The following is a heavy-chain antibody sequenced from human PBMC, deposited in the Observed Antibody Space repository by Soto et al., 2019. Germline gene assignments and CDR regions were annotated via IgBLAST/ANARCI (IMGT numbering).Heavy chain of an antibody. Sequence: PGGSLRLSCAASGFTVSTKYMSWVRQAPGKGLEWVSVIYSGGSTFYADSVRGRFTISRDNSKNTVNLQMNSLRAEDTAVYYCARVEEGYSGAYYFDYWGQGTLVTVSS. CDR3: ARVEEGYSGAYYFDY. CDR2: IYSGGST. D-gene: IGHD5-12*01. CDR1: GFTVSTKY. J-gene: IGHJ4*02. V-gene: IGHV3-66*01.